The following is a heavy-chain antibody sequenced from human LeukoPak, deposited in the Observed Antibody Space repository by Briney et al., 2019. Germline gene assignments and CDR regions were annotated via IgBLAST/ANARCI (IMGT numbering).Heavy chain of an antibody. D-gene: IGHD6-13*01. CDR1: GLTVSSNY. CDR3: AKSAGTH. J-gene: IGHJ1*01. Sequence: GGSLRLSCEASGLTVSSNYMTWVRQAPGKGLEWVSTIYSGGSTYYTDSVKGRFTISRDNSKNALYLQMNSLRVDDTGVYFCAKSAGTHWGQGTLVTVSS. CDR2: IYSGGST. V-gene: IGHV3-66*01.